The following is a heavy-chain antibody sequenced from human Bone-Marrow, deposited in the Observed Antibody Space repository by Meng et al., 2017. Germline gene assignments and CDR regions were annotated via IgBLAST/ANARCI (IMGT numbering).Heavy chain of an antibody. V-gene: IGHV4-39*07. Sequence: SETLSLTCTVSGGSISSSSYYWGWIRQPPGKGLEWIGSIYYSGSTYYNPSLKSRVTISVDTSKNQFSLKLSSVTAADTAVYYCARDPHAYEIKPYCGGDCIDYWGQGTLVTVSS. D-gene: IGHD2-21*02. CDR1: GGSISSSSYY. CDR2: IYYSGST. CDR3: ARDPHAYEIKPYCGGDCIDY. J-gene: IGHJ4*02.